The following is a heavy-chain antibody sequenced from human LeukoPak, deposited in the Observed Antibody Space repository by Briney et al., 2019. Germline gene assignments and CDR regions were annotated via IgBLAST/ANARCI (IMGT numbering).Heavy chain of an antibody. CDR1: GGSISSYY. D-gene: IGHD6-13*01. J-gene: IGHJ4*02. CDR3: ARLSRGAAAGFDY. V-gene: IGHV4-59*08. Sequence: SETLSLTCTVSGGSISSYYWSWIRQPPGKGLEWIGYIYYSGSTTYNPSLKSRVTISIDASKNQFSLKLTSVTHAGAAVYYCARLSRGAAAGFDYWGQGTLVTVSS. CDR2: IYYSGST.